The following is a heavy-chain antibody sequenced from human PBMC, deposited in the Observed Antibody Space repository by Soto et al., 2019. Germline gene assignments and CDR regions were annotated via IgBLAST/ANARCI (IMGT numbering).Heavy chain of an antibody. CDR1: GGSISSYY. Sequence: SETLSLTCTVSGGSISSYYWSWIRQPPGKGLEWIGYIYYSGSTNYNPSLKSRVTISVDTSKNQFSLKLSSVTAADTAVYYCAGLLDPGRGFDPWGQGTLVTVSS. D-gene: IGHD1-1*01. CDR2: IYYSGST. CDR3: AGLLDPGRGFDP. V-gene: IGHV4-59*08. J-gene: IGHJ5*02.